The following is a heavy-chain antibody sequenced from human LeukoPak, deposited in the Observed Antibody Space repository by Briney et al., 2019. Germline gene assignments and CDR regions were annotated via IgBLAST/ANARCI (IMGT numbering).Heavy chain of an antibody. J-gene: IGHJ4*02. CDR3: AREAYGLWSGSPRYYFDY. CDR2: IYRSGST. D-gene: IGHD3-3*01. CDR1: GYSISSGFY. V-gene: IGHV4-38-2*02. Sequence: SETLSLTCTTVSGYSISSGFYRGWVRQPPGKGLEWIGYIYRSGSTYYNPSLKSRASISVDRSKNQFSLKLTSVTAADTAVYYCAREAYGLWSGSPRYYFDYWGQGTLVTVSS.